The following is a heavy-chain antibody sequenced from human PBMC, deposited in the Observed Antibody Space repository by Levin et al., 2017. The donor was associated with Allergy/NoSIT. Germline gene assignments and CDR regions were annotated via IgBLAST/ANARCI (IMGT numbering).Heavy chain of an antibody. CDR1: GFSFSTYN. Sequence: GESLKISCAGSGFSFSTYNMNWVRQAPGKGLEWLSNMVGSTSTTYYADSVKGRFTMSRDSARNSLFLQMNSLTFEETAVYYCARDASASSWADYGMDVWGPGTTVTVSS. V-gene: IGHV3-48*01. D-gene: IGHD6-13*01. CDR3: ARDASASSWADYGMDV. J-gene: IGHJ6*02. CDR2: MVGSTSTT.